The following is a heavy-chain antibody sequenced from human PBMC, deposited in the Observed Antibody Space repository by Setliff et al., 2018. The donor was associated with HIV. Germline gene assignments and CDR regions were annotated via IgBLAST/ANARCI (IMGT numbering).Heavy chain of an antibody. Sequence: GSLRLSCAASGFVFSDFWMSWARQAPGKGLEWVANINDDGNKKYYVGSVKGRFTISRDNAKNSLYLHMNSLRAGDTAVYYCAAVSVRDNPVYGVISTRFDPWGQGSLVAVSS. CDR1: GFVFSDFW. J-gene: IGHJ5*02. V-gene: IGHV3-7*03. CDR2: INDDGNKK. CDR3: AAVSVRDNPVYGVISTRFDP. D-gene: IGHD6-19*01.